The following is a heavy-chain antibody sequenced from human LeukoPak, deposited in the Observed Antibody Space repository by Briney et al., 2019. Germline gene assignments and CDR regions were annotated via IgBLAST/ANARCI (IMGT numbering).Heavy chain of an antibody. V-gene: IGHV3-7*01. D-gene: IGHD5-24*01. CDR1: GFTFSSYW. CDR2: IKQDGSEK. Sequence: PGGSLRLSCAASGFTFSSYWMSWVRQAPGKGLEWVANIKQDGSEKYYVDSVKGRFTISRDNAKNSLYLQMNSLRAEDTAVYYCAREGRWLPSGDFDYWGQGTLVTVSS. J-gene: IGHJ4*02. CDR3: AREGRWLPSGDFDY.